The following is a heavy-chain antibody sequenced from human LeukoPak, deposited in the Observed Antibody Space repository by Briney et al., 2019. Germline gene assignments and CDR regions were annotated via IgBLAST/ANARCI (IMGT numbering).Heavy chain of an antibody. CDR1: GFTFSSYA. V-gene: IGHV3-23*01. J-gene: IGHJ4*02. CDR2: ISGSGRST. Sequence: GGSLRLSCAASGFTFSSYAMSWVRQAPGKGLEWVSGISGSGRSTYYADSVKGRLTISRDNSKNTLYLQMNSLRVEDTAVYYCAKDHYVAVAGYYFDYWGQGTLVTVSS. CDR3: AKDHYVAVAGYYFDY. D-gene: IGHD6-19*01.